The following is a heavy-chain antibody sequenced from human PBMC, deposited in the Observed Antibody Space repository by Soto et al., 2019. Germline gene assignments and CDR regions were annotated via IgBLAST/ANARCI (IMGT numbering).Heavy chain of an antibody. Sequence: PSETLSLTCTVSGGSISSYYWSWIRQPPGKGLEWIGYIYYSGSTNYNPSLKSRATISVDTSKNQFSLKLSSVTAADTAVYYCAGSPFYCSSTSCYTGYYYGMDVWGQGTTVTVSS. D-gene: IGHD2-2*02. V-gene: IGHV4-59*01. CDR3: AGSPFYCSSTSCYTGYYYGMDV. CDR2: IYYSGST. J-gene: IGHJ6*02. CDR1: GGSISSYY.